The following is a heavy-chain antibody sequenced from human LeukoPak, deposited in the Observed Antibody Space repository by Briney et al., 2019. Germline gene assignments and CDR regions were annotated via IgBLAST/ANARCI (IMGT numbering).Heavy chain of an antibody. J-gene: IGHJ4*02. D-gene: IGHD6-13*01. Sequence: GGSLRLSCAASGFTFSSYAMSWVRQAPGKGLEWVSAISGSGGSTYYADSVKGRFTISRDNSKNTLYLQMNSLRAEDTAVYYCAKDLFDSSSWYTSPPHYWGQGTLVTVSS. CDR3: AKDLFDSSSWYTSPPHY. CDR1: GFTFSSYA. V-gene: IGHV3-23*01. CDR2: ISGSGGST.